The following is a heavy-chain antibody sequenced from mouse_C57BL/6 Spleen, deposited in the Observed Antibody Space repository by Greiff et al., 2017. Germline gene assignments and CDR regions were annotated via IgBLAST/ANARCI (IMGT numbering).Heavy chain of an antibody. CDR1: GFPFSSYA. CDR3: VRGLPCWYFEF. Sequence: EVQLVESGAGLVKPGGSLKLSCAASGFPFSSYAMSWVRQIPEKRLEWVAYLSSGGDYIYYADTVKGRFTISRDNARNTRYLQMSSLESEDTAMYYYVRGLPCWYFEFWGTGTTLTVSS. CDR2: LSSGGDYI. J-gene: IGHJ1*03. D-gene: IGHD6-1*01. V-gene: IGHV5S21*01.